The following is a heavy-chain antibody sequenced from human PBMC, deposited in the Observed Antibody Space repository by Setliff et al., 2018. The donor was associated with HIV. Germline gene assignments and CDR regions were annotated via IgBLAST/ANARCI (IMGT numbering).Heavy chain of an antibody. CDR3: ARDHFCSSTSCFTGSGPYYFDY. D-gene: IGHD2-2*02. CDR1: GGTFSNYG. J-gene: IGHJ4*02. CDR2: ISAYNGNT. V-gene: IGHV1-18*01. Sequence: RASVKVSCKASGGTFSNYGISWVRQAPGQGLEWMGWISAYNGNTNYAQKLQGRVTMTTDTSTSTAYMELRSLRSDDTAVYYCARDHFCSSTSCFTGSGPYYFDYWGQGTLVTVSS.